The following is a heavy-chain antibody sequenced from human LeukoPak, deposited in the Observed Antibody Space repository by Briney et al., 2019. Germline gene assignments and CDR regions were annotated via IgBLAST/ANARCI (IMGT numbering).Heavy chain of an antibody. J-gene: IGHJ4*02. CDR3: ARAGYREYFDY. CDR1: GGSISSSNW. D-gene: IGHD1-1*01. Sequence: SETLSLTCAISGGSISSSNWWSWVLQPPGKGLEWIGEIYHSGSTNYNPSLKSRVTISVDKSKNQFSLKLSSVTAADTAVYYCARAGYREYFDYWGQGTLVTVSS. V-gene: IGHV4-4*02. CDR2: IYHSGST.